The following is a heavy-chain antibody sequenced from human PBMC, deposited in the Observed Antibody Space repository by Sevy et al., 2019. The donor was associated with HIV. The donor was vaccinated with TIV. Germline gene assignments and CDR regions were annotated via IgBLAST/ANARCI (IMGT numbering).Heavy chain of an antibody. CDR1: GFTFSSYG. Sequence: GGSLRLSCAASGFTFSSYGMHWVRQAPGKGLEWVAFIRYDGSNKYYADSVKGRFTISKDNSKNTLYLQMNSLRAEDTAVYYCAEVPVGVVTDDYWGQGTLVTVS. J-gene: IGHJ4*02. D-gene: IGHD3-3*01. V-gene: IGHV3-30*02. CDR3: AEVPVGVVTDDY. CDR2: IRYDGSNK.